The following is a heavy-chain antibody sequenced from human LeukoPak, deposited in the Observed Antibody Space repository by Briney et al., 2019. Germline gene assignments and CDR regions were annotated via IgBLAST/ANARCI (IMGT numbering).Heavy chain of an antibody. J-gene: IGHJ4*02. V-gene: IGHV3-7*01. CDR1: GFTFSSYW. Sequence: GGSLRLSCAASGFTFSSYWMSWVRQAPGKGLEWVANIKQDGSEKYYVDSVKGRFTISRDNAKNSLYLQMNSLRAEDTAVYYCARDQGDFWSGYGRDHWGQGTLVTVSS. CDR3: ARDQGDFWSGYGRDH. D-gene: IGHD3-3*01. CDR2: IKQDGSEK.